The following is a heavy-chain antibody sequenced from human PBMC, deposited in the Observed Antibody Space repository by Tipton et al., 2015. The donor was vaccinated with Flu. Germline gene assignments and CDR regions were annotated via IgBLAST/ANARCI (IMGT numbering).Heavy chain of an antibody. Sequence: TLSLTCTVSGGSISSSSFYWGWIRQPPGKGLEWIGSIYYSGSTYYNPSLKSRVTISVDTSKNQFSLKLSSVTAADTAVYYCARRFRSGYSFDHWGQGTLVTVSS. CDR1: GGSISSSSFY. V-gene: IGHV4-39*01. CDR2: IYYSGST. CDR3: ARRFRSGYSFDH. J-gene: IGHJ4*02. D-gene: IGHD3-3*01.